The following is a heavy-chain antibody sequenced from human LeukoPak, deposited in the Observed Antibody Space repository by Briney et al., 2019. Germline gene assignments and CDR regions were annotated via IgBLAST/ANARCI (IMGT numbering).Heavy chain of an antibody. Sequence: SVKVSCKASGGTFISYAISWVRQAPGQGLEWRGGIIPIFGTANYAQKFQGRVTITADESTSTAYMELSSLRSEDTAVYYCAVLPRAHDYYYYYGMDVWGQGTTVTVSS. CDR3: AVLPRAHDYYYYYGMDV. CDR2: IIPIFGTA. J-gene: IGHJ6*02. CDR1: GGTFISYA. V-gene: IGHV1-69*13.